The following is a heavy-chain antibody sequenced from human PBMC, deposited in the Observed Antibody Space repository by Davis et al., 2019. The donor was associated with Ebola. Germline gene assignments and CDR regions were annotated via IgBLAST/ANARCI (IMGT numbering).Heavy chain of an antibody. D-gene: IGHD2-8*02. CDR1: GGTFSSYA. V-gene: IGHV1-69*13. CDR3: ARGGVDRDYYYGMDV. J-gene: IGHJ6*02. Sequence: SVKVSCKASGGTFSSYAISWVRQAPGQGLEWMGGIIPIFGTANYAQKFQGRVTITADESTSTAYMELSSLRSEETAVYYWARGGVDRDYYYGMDVWGQGTTVTVSS. CDR2: IIPIFGTA.